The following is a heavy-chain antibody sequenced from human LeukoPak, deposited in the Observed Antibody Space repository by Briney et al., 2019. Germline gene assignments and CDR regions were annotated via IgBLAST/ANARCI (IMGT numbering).Heavy chain of an antibody. CDR3: ARDQYYDILTGYPGGWFDP. CDR2: IDTSSTTM. D-gene: IGHD3-9*01. J-gene: IGHJ5*02. Sequence: GGSLRLSCAASGLTFSKYSMTWVRQAPGKGLEWVSFIDTSSTTMYYTDSVKGRFTISRDNAKNSLYLQMNSLRAEDTAVYYCARDQYYDILTGYPGGWFDPWGQGTLVTVSS. V-gene: IGHV3-48*04. CDR1: GLTFSKYS.